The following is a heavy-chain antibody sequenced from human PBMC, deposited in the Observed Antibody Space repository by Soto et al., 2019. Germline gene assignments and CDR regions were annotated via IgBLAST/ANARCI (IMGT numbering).Heavy chain of an antibody. CDR1: GFTFSNCF. J-gene: IGHJ4*02. CDR2: IDDDGTTT. D-gene: IGHD5-12*01. Sequence: DESLRLSCAASGFTFSNCFMHWVRQAPGKGLVWVARIDDDGTTTHYASSVKGRFTISRDNAKSTLYLKLNSLRAEDTAVYYCARAKSGPSDXWGQGTRVPVSX. CDR3: ARAKSGPSDX. V-gene: IGHV3-74*01.